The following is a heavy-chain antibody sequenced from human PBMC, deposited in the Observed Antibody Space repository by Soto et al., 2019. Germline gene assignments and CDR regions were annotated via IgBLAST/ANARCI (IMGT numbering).Heavy chain of an antibody. CDR3: ARDTPPTDY. Sequence: QVQLVQSGAEVKKPGASVKVSCKTSGYTFTSYHISWVRQAPGQGLEWMGWISAYNTNTNYAQKFQGRVTMTTDTLTSPSYMDLRSLRSDDTAVYYCARDTPPTDYWGQGTLVTVSS. J-gene: IGHJ4*02. CDR2: ISAYNTNT. CDR1: GYTFTSYH. V-gene: IGHV1-18*01.